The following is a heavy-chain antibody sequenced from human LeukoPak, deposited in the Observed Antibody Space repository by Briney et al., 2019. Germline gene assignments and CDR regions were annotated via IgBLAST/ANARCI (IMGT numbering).Heavy chain of an antibody. CDR3: ARDGAARLYYYGMDV. CDR2: ISAYNGNT. Sequence: TSVKVSCKASGYTFTSYGISWVRQAPGQGLEWMGWISAYNGNTNYAQKLQGRVTMTTDTSTSTAYMELRSLRSDDTAVYYCARDGAARLYYYGMDVWGQGTMVTVSS. D-gene: IGHD6-6*01. CDR1: GYTFTSYG. J-gene: IGHJ6*02. V-gene: IGHV1-18*01.